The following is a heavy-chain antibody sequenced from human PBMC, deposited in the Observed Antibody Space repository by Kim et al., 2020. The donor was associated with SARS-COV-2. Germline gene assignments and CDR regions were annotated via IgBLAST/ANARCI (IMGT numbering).Heavy chain of an antibody. CDR3: AKEYDSVPQSHYSI. CDR2: IRPRGGAA. CDR1: GFMCCYYS. J-gene: IGHJ4*02. Sequence: SCAASGFMCCYYSIIWVFFSLFLLLEWVSLIRPRGGAASYADSIQGRFTVSRDYSLNTLYLQMSGLRAEDTAVYYCAKEYDSVPQSHYSIWGQGTLVTVSS. D-gene: IGHD3-22*01. V-gene: IGHV3-23*01.